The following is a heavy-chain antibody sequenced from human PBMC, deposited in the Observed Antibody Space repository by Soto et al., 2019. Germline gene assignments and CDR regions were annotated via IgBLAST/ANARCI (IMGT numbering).Heavy chain of an antibody. CDR3: ARHEGVSRFLGGMDV. CDR1: GGSISTDGYY. V-gene: IGHV4-31*03. CDR2: IYYSGST. J-gene: IGHJ6*02. D-gene: IGHD3-3*01. Sequence: SETLSLTCSVSGGSISTDGYYWSWIRQHPGKGLEWIGYIYYSGSTYYNPSLKSRVTISVDTSKNQFSLKLSSVTAADTAVYYCARHEGVSRFLGGMDVWGQGTTVTVSS.